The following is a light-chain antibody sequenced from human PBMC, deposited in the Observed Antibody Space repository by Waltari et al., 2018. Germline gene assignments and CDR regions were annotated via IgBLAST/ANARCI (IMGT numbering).Light chain of an antibody. CDR2: EVS. Sequence: QSALTQPASVSGAPGQSITISCTGTGRGVWNYDLAPWYQQYPGKAPKLMIYEVSKRPSGVSNRFSGSKSGNTASLTISGLQAEDEADYYCCSYAGSREVFGGGTKLTVL. J-gene: IGLJ2*01. CDR3: CSYAGSREV. V-gene: IGLV2-23*02. CDR1: GRGVWNYDL.